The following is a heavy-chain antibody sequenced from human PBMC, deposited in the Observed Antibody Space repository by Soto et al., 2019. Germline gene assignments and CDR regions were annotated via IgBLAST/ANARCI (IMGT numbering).Heavy chain of an antibody. CDR3: AGCDFGSRSRRRDYYNYGMDV. Sequence: QVQLVQSGAEVKKPGSSVKVSCKASGGTFSSYGISWMRQAPGQGLEWMGGIIPLFGAANYSHRFQGRVTITADESTSTAYMELSSLRSEDTAFYFCAGCDFGSRSRRRDYYNYGMDVWGLGTTVTVSS. D-gene: IGHD2-21*01. V-gene: IGHV1-69*01. J-gene: IGHJ6*02. CDR2: IIPLFGAA. CDR1: GGTFSSYG.